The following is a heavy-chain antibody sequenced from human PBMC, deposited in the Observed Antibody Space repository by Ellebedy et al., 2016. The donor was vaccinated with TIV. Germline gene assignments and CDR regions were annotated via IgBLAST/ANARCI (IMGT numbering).Heavy chain of an antibody. D-gene: IGHD3-16*01. J-gene: IGHJ5*02. Sequence: GESLKISCAASGFTFSSYSMNWVRQAPGKGLEWVSYISSSSSTIYYADSVKGRFTISRDNAKNSLYLQMNSLRAEDTAVYYCARDTGARDDYVWGTWGQGTLVTVSS. CDR1: GFTFSSYS. CDR3: ARDTGARDDYVWGT. V-gene: IGHV3-48*04. CDR2: ISSSSSTI.